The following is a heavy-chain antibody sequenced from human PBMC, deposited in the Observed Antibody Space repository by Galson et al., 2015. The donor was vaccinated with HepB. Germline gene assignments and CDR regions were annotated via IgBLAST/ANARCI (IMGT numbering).Heavy chain of an antibody. J-gene: IGHJ3*02. Sequence: LSLTCTVSGGSISSGSYYWSWIRQPAGKGLEWIGRIYTSGSTNYNPSLKSRVTMSVDTSKNQFSLKLSSVTAADTAVYYCAREVDFWSGYGAFDIWGQGTMVTVSS. CDR3: AREVDFWSGYGAFDI. CDR2: IYTSGST. V-gene: IGHV4-61*02. D-gene: IGHD3-3*01. CDR1: GGSISSGSYY.